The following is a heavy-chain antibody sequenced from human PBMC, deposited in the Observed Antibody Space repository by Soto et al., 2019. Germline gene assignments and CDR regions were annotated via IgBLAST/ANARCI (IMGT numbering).Heavy chain of an antibody. Sequence: QAHLVESGGGVVQPGRSLRLSCADSGFTFTSYGMHWVRQAPGTRLEWVAVISYDGGLQHYADSVKGRFTISRDNSKNMVLLQMNSLRAEDTAVYYCVSDRGYGHASVPYAWGQGTLVSVSS. CDR3: VSDRGYGHASVPYA. CDR2: ISYDGGLQ. CDR1: GFTFTSYG. V-gene: IGHV3-30*03. J-gene: IGHJ5*02. D-gene: IGHD5-18*01.